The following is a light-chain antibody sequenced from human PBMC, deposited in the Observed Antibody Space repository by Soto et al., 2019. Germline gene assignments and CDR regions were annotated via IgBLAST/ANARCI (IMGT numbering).Light chain of an antibody. CDR1: QSISSW. Sequence: DIQMTQSPSTLSASVGDRVTITCRASQSISSWLAWYQQKPGKAPKLQIYKQPSLESGVPSRFSGSGSATEFTLTISILQPDDFATYSCQQYNSYSGTFSQGTKVQTK. CDR2: KQP. J-gene: IGKJ1*01. CDR3: QQYNSYSGT. V-gene: IGKV1-5*03.